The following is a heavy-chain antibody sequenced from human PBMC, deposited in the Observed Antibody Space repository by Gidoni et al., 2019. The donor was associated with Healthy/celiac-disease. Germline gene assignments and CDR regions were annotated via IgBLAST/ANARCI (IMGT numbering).Heavy chain of an antibody. J-gene: IGHJ4*02. CDR1: GFTFISYA. V-gene: IGHV3-64D*06. CDR2: ISSNGGST. Sequence: EVQLVESGGGLVQPGGSLRLSCSASGFTFISYAMHWVRQAPGKGLEYVSAISSNGGSTYYADSVKGRFTISRDNSKNTLYLQMSSLRAEDTAVYYCVKGPGIAAALSPFDYWGQGTLVTVSS. D-gene: IGHD6-13*01. CDR3: VKGPGIAAALSPFDY.